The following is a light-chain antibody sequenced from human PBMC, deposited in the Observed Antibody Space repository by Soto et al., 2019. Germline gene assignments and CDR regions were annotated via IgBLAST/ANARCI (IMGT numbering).Light chain of an antibody. CDR2: AAS. CDR1: QGISSY. CDR3: QQLNSYLIT. V-gene: IGKV1-9*01. J-gene: IGKJ5*01. Sequence: DIQLTQSPSFLSASVGDRVTITCRASQGISSYLAWYQQKPGKAPKLLIYAASTLQSGVPSRFSGSGSGTEFTLTIGSLQPEDFATYFCQQLNSYLITVGQGTRLEIK.